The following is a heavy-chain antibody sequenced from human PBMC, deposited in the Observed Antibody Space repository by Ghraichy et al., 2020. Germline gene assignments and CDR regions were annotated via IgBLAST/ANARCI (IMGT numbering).Heavy chain of an antibody. J-gene: IGHJ4*02. CDR3: ARGYCTGGSCYWGDY. CDR2: VYYTGST. D-gene: IGHD2-15*01. V-gene: IGHV4-39*01. Sequence: SETLSLTCTVSGGSISSSGYYWGWIRQPPGKGLEWIGSVYYTGSTFSSPSLKSRLITSVDTSRNQFSLKLTSVTAADTALYYCARGYCTGGSCYWGDYWGQGALVTVSS. CDR1: GGSISSSGYY.